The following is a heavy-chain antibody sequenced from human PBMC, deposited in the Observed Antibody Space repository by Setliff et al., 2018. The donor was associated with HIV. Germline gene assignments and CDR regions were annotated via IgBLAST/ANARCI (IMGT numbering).Heavy chain of an antibody. CDR3: ARSTVGAGASFP. Sequence: SETLSLTCTVSGDSINTHYWSWIRQPPGKGLEWIGCISHGGNTNFNPSLNSRVTISLDTSKSQFSLRLTSLTAADTAIYYCARSTVGAGASFPWGRGILVTVSS. J-gene: IGHJ5*02. CDR1: GDSINTHY. D-gene: IGHD1-26*01. CDR2: ISHGGNT. V-gene: IGHV4-59*11.